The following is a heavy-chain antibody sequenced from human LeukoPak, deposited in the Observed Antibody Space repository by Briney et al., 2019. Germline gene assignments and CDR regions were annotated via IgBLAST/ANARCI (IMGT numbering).Heavy chain of an antibody. CDR1: GFTFSGSA. CDR2: IRSNANCFAT. CDR3: ISLPEDAAAGLDF. J-gene: IGHJ4*02. D-gene: IGHD6-13*01. V-gene: IGHV3-73*01. Sequence: GGSLRLSCAASGFTFSGSAMHWVRQASGKGLEWVGRIRSNANCFATAYAASVKGRFTTYRDDSKNTVYLQMKSLNTEDTGVYYCISLPEDAAAGLDFWGQGTLVTVSS.